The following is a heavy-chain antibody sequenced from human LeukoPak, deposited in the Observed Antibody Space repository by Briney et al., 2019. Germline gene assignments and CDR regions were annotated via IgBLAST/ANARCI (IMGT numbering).Heavy chain of an antibody. V-gene: IGHV4-59*01. D-gene: IGHD6-13*01. CDR2: IYYSGST. CDR1: GGSISSYY. J-gene: IGHJ4*02. CDR3: ARVGSWYYFDY. Sequence: SETLSLTCSVSGGSISSYYWSWIRQPPGKGLEWIGYIYYSGSTNYNPSLKSRVTISVDTSKNQFSLKLRFLTAADTAVYYCARVGSWYYFDYWGQGTLVTVSS.